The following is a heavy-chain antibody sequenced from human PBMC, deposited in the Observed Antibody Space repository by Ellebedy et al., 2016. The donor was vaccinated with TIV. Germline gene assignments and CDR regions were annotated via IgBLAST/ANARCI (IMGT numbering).Heavy chain of an antibody. V-gene: IGHV3-33*08. CDR1: GFTFSSYT. J-gene: IGHJ6*02. CDR3: ARDYQNGMDV. CDR2: IWHDGSHT. D-gene: IGHD2-2*01. Sequence: GESLKISXAASGFTFSSYTMHWVRQAPGKGLEWVAVIWHDGSHTYHADTLRGRFTISRDTSTNTLYLQMNSLRAEDTALYFCARDYQNGMDVWGQGTTVTVSS.